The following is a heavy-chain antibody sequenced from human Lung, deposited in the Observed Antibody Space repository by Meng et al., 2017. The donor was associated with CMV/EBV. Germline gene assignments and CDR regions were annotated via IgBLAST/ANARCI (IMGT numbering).Heavy chain of an antibody. D-gene: IGHD4-23*01. CDR3: ASDYGGNSALY. V-gene: IGHV4-34*01. CDR1: GGSFSGHY. Sequence: GSLRLSCAVYGGSFSGHYWSWIRQPPGKGLEWIGEINHSGSTNYNPSLKSRVTISVDTSKNQFSLKLSSVTAADTAVYYCASDYGGNSALYWGQGPLVTVSS. J-gene: IGHJ4*02. CDR2: INHSGST.